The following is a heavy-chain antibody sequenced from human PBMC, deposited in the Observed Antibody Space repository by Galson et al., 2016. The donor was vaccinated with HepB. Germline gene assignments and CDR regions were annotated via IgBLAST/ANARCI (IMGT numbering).Heavy chain of an antibody. CDR2: IIPIFGSA. CDR1: GGTFDSKV. Sequence: SVKVSCKASGGTFDSKVINWVRQAPGQGLEWMGGIIPIFGSADYAQKVQGRITITADKSTSTVYMDLSSLRSDDTAVYYCAREYCGGGECTDGFDLWGQGTMVTVSP. CDR3: AREYCGGGECTDGFDL. D-gene: IGHD2-21*01. V-gene: IGHV1-69*06. J-gene: IGHJ3*01.